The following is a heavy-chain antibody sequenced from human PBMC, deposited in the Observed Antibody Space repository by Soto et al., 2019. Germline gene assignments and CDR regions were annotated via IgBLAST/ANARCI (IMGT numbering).Heavy chain of an antibody. CDR3: ARAGLSSRYYYFDY. CDR2: IYHSGNT. V-gene: IGHV4-30-2*01. CDR1: GGSVTSGNYA. Sequence: QLQLQESGSGLVKPSQTLSLTCAVSGGSVTSGNYAWSWLRQPPGEGLEWIGYIYHSGNTYYNPSLRSRVTISLDRSKNQFSLMLNSVTAADTAVYYCARAGLSSRYYYFDYWGQGSLVTVSS. D-gene: IGHD1-26*01. J-gene: IGHJ4*02.